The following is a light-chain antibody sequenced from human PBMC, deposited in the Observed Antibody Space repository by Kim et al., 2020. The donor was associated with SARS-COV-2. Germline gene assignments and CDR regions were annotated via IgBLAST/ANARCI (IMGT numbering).Light chain of an antibody. Sequence: SYELTQPPSVSVAPGKTARIPCGGNNIASKTVHWYQQRPGQLPELVIYFDRDRPSGIPERFSGSNAGNTATLTISRVEAGDEADYYCQVWDRTDDHPGFGGGTQVAVL. J-gene: IGLJ2*01. CDR1: NIASKT. V-gene: IGLV3-21*04. CDR3: QVWDRTDDHPG. CDR2: FDR.